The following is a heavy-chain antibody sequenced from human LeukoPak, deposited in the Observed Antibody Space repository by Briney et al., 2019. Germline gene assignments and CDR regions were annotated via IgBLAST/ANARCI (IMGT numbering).Heavy chain of an antibody. D-gene: IGHD6-19*01. CDR1: GGSISSGGYY. J-gene: IGHJ4*02. V-gene: IGHV4-31*03. CDR3: ARTTFSGSIDY. Sequence: SETLSLTCTVSGGSISSGGYYWSWIRQHPGKGLEWIGYIYYSGSTYYNPSLKSRVTISVDTSKNQFSLKLSSVTAADTAVYYCARTTFSGSIDYWGQGTLVTVSS. CDR2: IYYSGST.